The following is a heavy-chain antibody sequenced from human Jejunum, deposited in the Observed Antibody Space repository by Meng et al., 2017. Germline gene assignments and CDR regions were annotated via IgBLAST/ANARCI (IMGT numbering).Heavy chain of an antibody. V-gene: IGHV4-4*07. J-gene: IGHJ1*01. Sequence: SETLSLTCTVSGGSIRDNYWSWIRQPAGKGLEWIGRIYLSERINYNPSLKSRVTMSVDTSKNQFSLKLTSVTAADTAVYYCVRMEYSESYMYFQYWGQGTLVTVSS. D-gene: IGHD1-26*01. CDR3: VRMEYSESYMYFQY. CDR2: IYLSERI. CDR1: GGSIRDNY.